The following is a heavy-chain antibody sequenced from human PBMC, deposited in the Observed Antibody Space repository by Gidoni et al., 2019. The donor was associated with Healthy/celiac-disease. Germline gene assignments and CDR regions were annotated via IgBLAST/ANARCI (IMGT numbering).Heavy chain of an antibody. CDR2: ISGSGGST. Sequence: EVQLLESGGGLVQPGGSLRLSCAASGFTFSRYAMSWVRQAPGKGLEWVSAISGSGGSTYYADSVKGRFTISRDNSKNTLYLQMNSLRAEDTAVYYCAKGTYYYDSSGSPRGFWGQGTLVTVSS. J-gene: IGHJ4*02. D-gene: IGHD3-22*01. CDR3: AKGTYYYDSSGSPRGF. CDR1: GFTFSRYA. V-gene: IGHV3-23*01.